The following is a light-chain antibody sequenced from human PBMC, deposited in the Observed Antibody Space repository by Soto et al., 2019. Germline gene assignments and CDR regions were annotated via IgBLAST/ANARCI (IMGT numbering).Light chain of an antibody. CDR2: DAY. Sequence: DIQMTQSPSTLSASVGDRVTITCRASQSISSWLAWYQQKPGKAPKLLIYDAYSLESGAPSRFSGSGSGTEFTLTISSLQPDDFAPYYCQQYNSYSQKFGQGTKVEIK. V-gene: IGKV1-5*01. CDR3: QQYNSYSQK. CDR1: QSISSW. J-gene: IGKJ1*01.